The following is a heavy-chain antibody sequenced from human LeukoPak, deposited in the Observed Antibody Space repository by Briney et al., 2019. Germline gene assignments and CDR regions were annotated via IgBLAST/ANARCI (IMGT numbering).Heavy chain of an antibody. D-gene: IGHD6-19*01. V-gene: IGHV3-21*01. Sequence: GGSLRLSCAASGFTFSSYSMNWVRQAPGKGLEWVSSISSSSSYIYYADSVKGRFTISRDNAKNSLYLQMNSLRAEDTAVYYCAKYSSGSHPFDHWGQGTLVTVSS. CDR2: ISSSSSYI. CDR3: AKYSSGSHPFDH. J-gene: IGHJ4*02. CDR1: GFTFSSYS.